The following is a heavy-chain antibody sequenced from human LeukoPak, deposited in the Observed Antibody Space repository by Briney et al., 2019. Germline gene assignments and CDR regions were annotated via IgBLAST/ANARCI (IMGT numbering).Heavy chain of an antibody. V-gene: IGHV3-72*01. D-gene: IGHD1-26*01. Sequence: GGSLRLSCAASGFIFSDHYMDWVRQAPGKGLEWVGRTRNEANIYTTKYAASVKGRFTISRDDSKNSLYLQMNSLKTGDTAVYYCASPVGATTVRAFDIWGQGTMVTVSS. CDR3: ASPVGATTVRAFDI. J-gene: IGHJ3*02. CDR2: TRNEANIYTT. CDR1: GFIFSDHY.